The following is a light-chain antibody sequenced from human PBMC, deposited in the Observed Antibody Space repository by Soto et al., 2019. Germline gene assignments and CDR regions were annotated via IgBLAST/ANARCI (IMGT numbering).Light chain of an antibody. CDR1: SSDVGGYDF. Sequence: QSALTQPASVSGSPGQSITIPCTGTSSDVGGYDFVSWYQQHPGKAPKVIIYEVSDRPSGVSNRFSGPKSGNTASLTISGLQAEDEADYYCSSYTSRDTYVFGLGTKLTVL. J-gene: IGLJ1*01. CDR3: SSYTSRDTYV. V-gene: IGLV2-14*01. CDR2: EVS.